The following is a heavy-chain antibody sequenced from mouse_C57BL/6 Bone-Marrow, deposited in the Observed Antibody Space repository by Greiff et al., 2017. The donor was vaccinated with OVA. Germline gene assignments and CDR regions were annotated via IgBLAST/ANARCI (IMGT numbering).Heavy chain of an antibody. CDR1: GYTFTSYW. CDR2: IDPSDSYT. CDR3: ARDDYDRDYYAMDY. D-gene: IGHD2-4*01. Sequence: VQLQQPGAELVMPGASVKLSCKASGYTFTSYWMHWVKQRPGQGLEWIGEIDPSDSYTNYNQKFKGKSTLTVDKSSSTAYMQLSSLTSEDSAVYYCARDDYDRDYYAMDYWGQGTSVTFSS. V-gene: IGHV1-69*01. J-gene: IGHJ4*01.